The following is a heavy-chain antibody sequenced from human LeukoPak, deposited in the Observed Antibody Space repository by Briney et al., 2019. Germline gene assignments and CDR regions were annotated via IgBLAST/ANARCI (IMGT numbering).Heavy chain of an antibody. J-gene: IGHJ6*03. Sequence: SETLSLTCTVSGGSISSYYWSWIRQPPGKGLEWIGYIYTSGSTNYNPSLKSRVTISVDTSKNQFSLKLSSVTAADTAVYYCARQVYCSSTSCYGQYYYYMDVWGKGTTVTVSS. CDR2: IYTSGST. CDR1: GGSISSYY. CDR3: ARQVYCSSTSCYGQYYYYMDV. V-gene: IGHV4-4*09. D-gene: IGHD2-2*01.